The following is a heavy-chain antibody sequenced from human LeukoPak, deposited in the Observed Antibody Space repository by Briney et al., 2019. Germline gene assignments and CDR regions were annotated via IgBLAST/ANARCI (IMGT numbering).Heavy chain of an antibody. J-gene: IGHJ3*02. D-gene: IGHD3-16*01. CDR1: GFTFSSSG. V-gene: IGHV3-30*18. Sequence: GGSLRLSCAASGFTFSSSGMHWVRQAPGKGLEWVAVISYDGGSEYYADSVKGRFTISRDNSKNTLYLQMNSLRAEDTAVYYCAKAPLGATTRYLAFNIWGQGTMVTVSS. CDR3: AKAPLGATTRYLAFNI. CDR2: ISYDGGSE.